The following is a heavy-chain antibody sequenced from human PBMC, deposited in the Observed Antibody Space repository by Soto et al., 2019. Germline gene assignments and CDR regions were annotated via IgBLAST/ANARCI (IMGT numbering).Heavy chain of an antibody. Sequence: GGSLRLSCAASGFTFSSYAMSWVRQAPGKGLEWVSAISGSGGSTYYADSVKGRFTISRDNSKNTLYLQMNSLRAEDTAVYYCAKDRAKVGTYSWRVFDYWGQGTLVTVSS. CDR2: ISGSGGST. CDR1: GFTFSSYA. CDR3: AKDRAKVGTYSWRVFDY. V-gene: IGHV3-23*01. D-gene: IGHD1-1*01. J-gene: IGHJ4*02.